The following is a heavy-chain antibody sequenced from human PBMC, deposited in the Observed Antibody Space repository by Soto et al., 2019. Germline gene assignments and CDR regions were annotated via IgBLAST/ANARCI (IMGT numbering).Heavy chain of an antibody. CDR1: GDSISSAGYY. Sequence: PSETLSLTCTVSGDSISSAGYYWSWIRQQPGKGLEWIGYIYYSGSTYYNPSLKSRVGISLDRSKNQFSLKLTTVTAADTAVYYCACVGSCGGGDRDVYDFWGQGAPDPVSS. V-gene: IGHV4-31*03. CDR2: IYYSGST. CDR3: ACVGSCGGGDRDVYDF. J-gene: IGHJ4*02. D-gene: IGHD2-21*02.